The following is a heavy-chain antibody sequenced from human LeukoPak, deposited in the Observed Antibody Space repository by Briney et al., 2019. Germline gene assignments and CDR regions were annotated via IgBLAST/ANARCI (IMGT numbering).Heavy chain of an antibody. V-gene: IGHV1-2*02. D-gene: IGHD6-6*01. CDR1: GYTFTGYY. Sequence: ASVKVSCKASGYTFTGYYMHWVRQAPGQGLEWMGWINPNSGGTNYAQKFQGRVTMTRDTSISTAYMELSRLRSDDTAVYYCARESPYSSWSSLAYWGQGTLVTVSS. CDR2: INPNSGGT. CDR3: ARESPYSSWSSLAY. J-gene: IGHJ4*02.